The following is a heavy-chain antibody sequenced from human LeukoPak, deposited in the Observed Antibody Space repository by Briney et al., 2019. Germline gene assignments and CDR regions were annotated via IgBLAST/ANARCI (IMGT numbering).Heavy chain of an antibody. J-gene: IGHJ4*02. V-gene: IGHV1-69*06. CDR1: GGTFSSYA. CDR3: ARGGYCSGGSCYKPFDY. CDR2: IIPIFGTA. D-gene: IGHD2-15*01. Sequence: SVKVSCKASGGTFSSYAISWVRQAPGQGLEWIGRIIPIFGTANYAQKFRGRVTITADKSTSTAYMELSSLRSEDTAVYYCARGGYCSGGSCYKPFDYWGQGTLVTVSS.